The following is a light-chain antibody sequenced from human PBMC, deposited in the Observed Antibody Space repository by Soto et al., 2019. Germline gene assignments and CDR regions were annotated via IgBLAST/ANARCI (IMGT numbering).Light chain of an antibody. V-gene: IGLV4-60*02. CDR3: ETWDSNTHRV. CDR2: VERSGRY. Sequence: QLVLTQSSSASASLGSSVKLTCTLSSGHTTYILAWQQQQAGKAPRYLMKVERSGRYNKGSGVADRFSGSSSGADRYLTISNLQFEDEADYYCETWDSNTHRVFGGGTKVTVL. J-gene: IGLJ3*02. CDR1: SGHTTYI.